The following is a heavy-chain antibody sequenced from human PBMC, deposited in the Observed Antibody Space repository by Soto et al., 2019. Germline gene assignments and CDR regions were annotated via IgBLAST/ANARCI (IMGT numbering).Heavy chain of an antibody. CDR2: MNQDGSEK. CDR3: GNTDY. V-gene: IGHV3-7*02. CDR1: GFTFGNYW. Sequence: GGSLRLSCAACGFTFGNYWMGWVRQAPGRGLEWVANMNQDGSEKYYVDSVKGRFTISRDNAKNSLFLQMSTLRAEDTAVYFCGNTDYWGQGTLVTVSS. J-gene: IGHJ4*02.